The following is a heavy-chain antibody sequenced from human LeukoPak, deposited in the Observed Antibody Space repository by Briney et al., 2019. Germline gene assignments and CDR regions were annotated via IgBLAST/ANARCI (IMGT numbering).Heavy chain of an antibody. V-gene: IGHV3-30*02. Sequence: SGGSLRLSCAASGFTFSSYGMHWVRQAPGKGLEWAAFIRQDGSNKYYADSVKGRFTISRDNSKNTLYLQMNSLRADDTAVYYCANRGTVPWPMVVWGKGTTVTVSS. CDR1: GFTFSSYG. J-gene: IGHJ6*03. CDR3: ANRGTVPWPMVV. D-gene: IGHD2-2*01. CDR2: IRQDGSNK.